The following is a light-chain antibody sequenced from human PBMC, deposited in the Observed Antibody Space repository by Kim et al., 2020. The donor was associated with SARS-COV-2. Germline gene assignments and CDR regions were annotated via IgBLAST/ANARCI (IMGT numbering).Light chain of an antibody. V-gene: IGKV1-39*01. CDR2: AAS. J-gene: IGKJ4*01. CDR3: QHSHTAPLLT. Sequence: DIQMTQSPSSLAASVGDRVTIACRASQSITTYLNWYQQKPEKAPKLLIYAASTLQGGVPSRFSGSGSGTDFTLTISSLQPEDFATYYCQHSHTAPLLTFGGGTKVDIK. CDR1: QSITTY.